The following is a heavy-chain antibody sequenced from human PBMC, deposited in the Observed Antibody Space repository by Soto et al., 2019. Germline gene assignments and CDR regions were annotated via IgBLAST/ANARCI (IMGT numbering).Heavy chain of an antibody. J-gene: IGHJ5*02. CDR2: INHSGST. CDR3: ARDRGIAAAGTLFDP. Sequence: PSETLSLTCAVYGGSFSGYYWSWIRQPPGKGLEWIGEINHSGSTNYNPSLKSRVTISVDTSKNQFSLKLSSVTAADTAVYYCARDRGIAAAGTLFDPWGQGTLVTVSS. D-gene: IGHD6-13*01. V-gene: IGHV4-34*01. CDR1: GGSFSGYY.